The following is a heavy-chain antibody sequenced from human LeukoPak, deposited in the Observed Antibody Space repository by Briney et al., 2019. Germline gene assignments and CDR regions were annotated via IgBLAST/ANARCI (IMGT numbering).Heavy chain of an antibody. CDR3: AFGDYYYYYGMDV. D-gene: IGHD4-17*01. V-gene: IGHV4-59*01. Sequence: SETLSLTCTVSGGSISSYYWSWIRQPPGKGLEWIGYIYYSGSTNYNPSLKSRVTISVDTSKNQFSLKLSSMTAADTAVYYCAFGDYYYYYGMDVWGQGTTVTVSS. J-gene: IGHJ6*02. CDR1: GGSISSYY. CDR2: IYYSGST.